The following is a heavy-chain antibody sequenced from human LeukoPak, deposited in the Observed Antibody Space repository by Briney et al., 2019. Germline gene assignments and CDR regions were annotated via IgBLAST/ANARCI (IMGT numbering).Heavy chain of an antibody. J-gene: IGHJ5*02. CDR3: ARAEGGYYDFWSGYNNWFDP. V-gene: IGHV4-59*12. CDR1: GGSISSYY. CDR2: IYYSGST. Sequence: SETLSLTCTASGGSISSYYWSWIRQPPGKGLEWIGYIYYSGSTNYNPSLKSRVTMSVDTSKNQFSLKLSSVTAADTAVYYCARAEGGYYDFWSGYNNWFDPWGQGTLVTVSS. D-gene: IGHD3-3*01.